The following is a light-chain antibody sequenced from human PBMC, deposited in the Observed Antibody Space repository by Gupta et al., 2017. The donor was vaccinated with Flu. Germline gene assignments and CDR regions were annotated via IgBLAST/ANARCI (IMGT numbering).Light chain of an antibody. V-gene: IGKV1-27*01. J-gene: IGKJ3*01. CDR2: GAS. CDR1: QGISDY. Sequence: DIQMPQSASSLSASVGDTVTITCRARQGISDYLAWYQQKPGQVPRLLIYGASTLQSGVPSRFSGSGSGTDFTLTITSLRPEDAAIYYCQKYNSAPFSFGHGTSVDIK. CDR3: QKYNSAPFS.